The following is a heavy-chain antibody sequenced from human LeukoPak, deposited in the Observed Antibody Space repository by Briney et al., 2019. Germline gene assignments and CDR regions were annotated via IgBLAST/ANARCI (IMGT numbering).Heavy chain of an antibody. V-gene: IGHV3-21*01. Sequence: GGSLRLSCAASGFTFSSYSRNWVRQAPGKGLEWFSSISSSIYIYYADSAKGRFTISRDNAKTSLYLQMNSLRAEDTAVYYCAKGDRQLRYLEWLVDWGQGHLVTVSS. D-gene: IGHD3-9*01. J-gene: IGHJ1*01. CDR3: AKGDRQLRYLEWLVD. CDR1: GFTFSSYS. CDR2: ISSSIYI.